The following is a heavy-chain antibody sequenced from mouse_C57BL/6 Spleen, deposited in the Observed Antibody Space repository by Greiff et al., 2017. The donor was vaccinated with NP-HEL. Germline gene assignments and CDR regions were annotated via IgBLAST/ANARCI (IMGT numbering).Heavy chain of an antibody. D-gene: IGHD2-4*01. CDR3: ARGNYEYPWLAY. V-gene: IGHV1-72*01. Sequence: QVQLQQPGAELVKPGASVKLSCKASGYTFTSYWMHWVKQRPGRGLEWIGRIDPNSGGTKYNEKFKSKATLTVDKPSSTAYMQLSSLTSEHAAVEYWARGNYEYPWLAYWGQGTRVTVSA. CDR1: GYTFTSYW. CDR2: IDPNSGGT. J-gene: IGHJ3*01.